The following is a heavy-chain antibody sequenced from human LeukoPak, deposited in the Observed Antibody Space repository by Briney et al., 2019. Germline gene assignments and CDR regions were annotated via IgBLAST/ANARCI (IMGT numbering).Heavy chain of an antibody. CDR1: GFTFSTYG. Sequence: PGGSLRLSCAASGFTFSTYGMHWVRQAPGKGLEWVAVIWYDGSNTNCADSVKGRFTISRDNSKNTLYLQMNSLRAEDTAVYYCASIPGIAAAGTGLDDYWGQGTLVTVSS. V-gene: IGHV3-33*01. CDR2: IWYDGSNT. D-gene: IGHD6-13*01. CDR3: ASIPGIAAAGTGLDDY. J-gene: IGHJ4*02.